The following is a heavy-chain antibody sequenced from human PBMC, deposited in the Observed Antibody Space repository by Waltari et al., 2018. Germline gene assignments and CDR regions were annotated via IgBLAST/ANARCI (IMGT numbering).Heavy chain of an antibody. CDR2: ISTDGTSR. CDR1: GFNFNDYR. D-gene: IGHD6-6*01. Sequence: VQLVESGGGLVQPGGSLGLPCAASGFNFNDYRRHWLRQAPEKGLVWVSHISTDGTSRTHADSVKGRFTSSRDNAKNTLYLQMNSLRPEDTAVYYCARVGYPSSSLAFDIWGQGTMVTVSS. V-gene: IGHV3-74*01. CDR3: ARVGYPSSSLAFDI. J-gene: IGHJ3*02.